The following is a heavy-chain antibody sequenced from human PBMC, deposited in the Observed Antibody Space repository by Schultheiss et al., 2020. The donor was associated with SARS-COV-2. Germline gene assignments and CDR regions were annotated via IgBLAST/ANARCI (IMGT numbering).Heavy chain of an antibody. D-gene: IGHD6-13*01. J-gene: IGHJ5*02. CDR2: IYWNDDK. V-gene: IGHV2-5*08. Sequence: SGPTLVKPTQTLTLTCTFSGFSLSTSGMCVSWIRQPPGKALEWLALIYWNDDKRYSPSLKSRLTITKDTSKNQVVLTMTNMDPVDTATYYCARIRDSSSWYWGGFDPWGQGTLVTVSS. CDR3: ARIRDSSSWYWGGFDP. CDR1: GFSLSTSGMC.